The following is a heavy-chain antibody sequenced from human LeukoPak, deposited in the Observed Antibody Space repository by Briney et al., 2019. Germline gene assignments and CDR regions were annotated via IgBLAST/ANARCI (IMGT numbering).Heavy chain of an antibody. V-gene: IGHV3-7*03. CDR3: AKSRLSGINDAFDI. Sequence: GGSLRLSCEASGFTFSRHWLTWVRQAPGKGLEWVGNIDGAGGEKHYVDSVKGRFTISRDNAKTSLYLHMNSLRAEDTALYYCAKSRLSGINDAFDIWGQGTMVTVSS. CDR1: GFTFSRHW. D-gene: IGHD3-3*01. CDR2: IDGAGGEK. J-gene: IGHJ3*02.